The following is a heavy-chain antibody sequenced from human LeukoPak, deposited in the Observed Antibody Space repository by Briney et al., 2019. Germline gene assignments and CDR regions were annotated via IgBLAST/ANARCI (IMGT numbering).Heavy chain of an antibody. D-gene: IGHD6-19*01. CDR2: ISSSSSYI. J-gene: IGHJ4*02. Sequence: GGSLRLSCAASGFTFSSYSMNWVRQAPGKGLEWVSSISSSSSYIYYADSVKGRFTISRDNAKNSLYLQMNSLRAEDTAVYYCARDLRAVAGFDYWGQGTLVTVSS. V-gene: IGHV3-21*01. CDR1: GFTFSSYS. CDR3: ARDLRAVAGFDY.